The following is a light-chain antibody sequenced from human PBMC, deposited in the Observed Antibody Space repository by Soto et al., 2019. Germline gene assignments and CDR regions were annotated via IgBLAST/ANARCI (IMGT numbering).Light chain of an antibody. V-gene: IGLV2-14*01. CDR2: DVS. Sequence: QSVLTQPASVSGSPGQSITISCTGTSSDVGGYNYVSWYQQHPGKATKLMIYDVSNRPSGVSNRFSGSKSGNTASLTISGLQAEDEADYYCSSYTSSSTLGLYVFGTGTKVTVL. CDR3: SSYTSSSTLGLYV. J-gene: IGLJ1*01. CDR1: SSDVGGYNY.